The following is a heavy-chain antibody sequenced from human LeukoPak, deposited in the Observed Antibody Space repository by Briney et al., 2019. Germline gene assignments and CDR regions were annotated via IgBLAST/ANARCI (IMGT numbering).Heavy chain of an antibody. CDR1: GFIFSNYA. CDR2: ISDTGSNT. Sequence: PGRSLRLSCAASGFIFSNYAVSWVRQAPGKGLEWGSSISDTGSNTYYADSAMGGFTISRDNSKNTLYLQVNSLIAEDTAVYYCAKDLLRAAGTVDFDYWGQGTLVTVSS. D-gene: IGHD6-13*01. CDR3: AKDLLRAAGTVDFDY. J-gene: IGHJ4*02. V-gene: IGHV3-23*01.